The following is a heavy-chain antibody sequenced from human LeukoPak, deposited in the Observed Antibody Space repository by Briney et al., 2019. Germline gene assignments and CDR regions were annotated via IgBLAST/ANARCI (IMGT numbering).Heavy chain of an antibody. CDR3: ARMGRYCSGGSCFRWFDP. CDR1: GGSFSGYY. D-gene: IGHD2-15*01. V-gene: IGHV4-34*01. J-gene: IGHJ5*02. CDR2: INHSGST. Sequence: SETPSLTCAVYGGSFSGYYWSWIRQPPGKGLEWIGEINHSGSTNYNPSLKSRVTISVDTSKNQFSLKLSSVTAADTAVYYCARMGRYCSGGSCFRWFDPWGQGTLVTVSS.